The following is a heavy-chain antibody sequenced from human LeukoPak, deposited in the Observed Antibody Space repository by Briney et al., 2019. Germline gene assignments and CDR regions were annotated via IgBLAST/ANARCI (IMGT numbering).Heavy chain of an antibody. CDR2: VYQTGST. V-gene: IGHV4-38-2*01. D-gene: IGHD2-15*01. Sequence: SETLSLTCAASGYSISSGYYWGWVRQPPGKGLEWIGSVYQTGSTYYNPSVKSRGTISVDTSKNQFSLKLRSVTAADTAVYYCARVYCSGGSCDSASYYASYYYYYYIDVWGIGTTVTVSS. CDR1: GYSISSGYY. CDR3: ARVYCSGGSCDSASYYASYYYYYYIDV. J-gene: IGHJ6*03.